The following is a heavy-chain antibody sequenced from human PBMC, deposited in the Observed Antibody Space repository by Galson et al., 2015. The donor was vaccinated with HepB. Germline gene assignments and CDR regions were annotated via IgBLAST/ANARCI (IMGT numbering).Heavy chain of an antibody. D-gene: IGHD6-19*01. J-gene: IGHJ5*02. V-gene: IGHV3-23*01. CDR2: ISKSATVT. Sequence: SLRLSCAASGFTFSSFAMSWVRQPPGKGLEWVSSISKSATVTYYVDSVKGRFTISRDDYKSTLYLQMNGLRAEDTAIYYCATGFKLAGAAWGQGTLVTVSS. CDR1: GFTFSSFA. CDR3: ATGFKLAGAA.